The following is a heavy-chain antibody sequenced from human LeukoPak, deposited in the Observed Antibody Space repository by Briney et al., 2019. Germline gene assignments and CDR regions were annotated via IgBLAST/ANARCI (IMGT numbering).Heavy chain of an antibody. V-gene: IGHV3-23*01. D-gene: IGHD3-10*01. CDR1: GFTSSSYA. CDR3: AEDRKYGSGSYYYGMDV. J-gene: IGHJ6*02. Sequence: GGSLRLSCAASGFTSSSYAMSWVRQAPGKGLEWVSAISGSGGSTYYADSVKGRFTISRDNSKNTLYLQMNSLRAEDAAVYYCAEDRKYGSGSYYYGMDVWGQGTTVTVSS. CDR2: ISGSGGST.